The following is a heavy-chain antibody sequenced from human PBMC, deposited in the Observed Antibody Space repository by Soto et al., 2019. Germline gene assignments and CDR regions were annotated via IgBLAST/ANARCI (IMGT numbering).Heavy chain of an antibody. Sequence: ASVKVSCKASAYTFTSYAMHWVRQAPGQRLEWMGWINAGNGNTKYSQNFQGRVTITRDTSASTAYMELSSLRSEDTAVYYCARGPPDSSSWYEFGYWGQGALVTVSS. CDR3: ARGPPDSSSWYEFGY. D-gene: IGHD6-13*01. V-gene: IGHV1-3*01. CDR2: INAGNGNT. CDR1: AYTFTSYA. J-gene: IGHJ4*02.